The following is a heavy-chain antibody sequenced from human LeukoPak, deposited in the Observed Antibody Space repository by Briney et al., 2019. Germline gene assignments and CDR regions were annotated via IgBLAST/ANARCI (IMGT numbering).Heavy chain of an antibody. V-gene: IGHV1-8*01. CDR3: ARGVTMVRGVIIGNWFDP. D-gene: IGHD3-10*01. J-gene: IGHJ5*02. Sequence: GASVKVSCKASGYTFSSYDINWVRQATGQGLEWMGWMNPNSGNTGYAQKFQGRVTMTRNTSISTAYMELSSLRSEDTAVYYCARGVTMVRGVIIGNWFDPWGQGTLVTVSS. CDR2: MNPNSGNT. CDR1: GYTFSSYD.